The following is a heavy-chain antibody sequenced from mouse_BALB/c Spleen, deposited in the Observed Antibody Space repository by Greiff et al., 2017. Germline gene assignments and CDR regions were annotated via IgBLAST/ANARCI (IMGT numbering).Heavy chain of an antibody. J-gene: IGHJ3*01. D-gene: IGHD2-1*01. V-gene: IGHV2-9-2*01. CDR2: IWTGGGT. CDR3: VRDNYGNSPIFAY. Sequence: VQLKESGPGLVAPSQSLSITCTVSGFSLTSYDISWIRQPPGKGLEWLGVIWTGGGTNYNSAFMSRLSISKDNSKSQVFLKMNSLQTDDTAIYYCVRDNYGNSPIFAYWGQGTLVTVSA. CDR1: GFSLTSYD.